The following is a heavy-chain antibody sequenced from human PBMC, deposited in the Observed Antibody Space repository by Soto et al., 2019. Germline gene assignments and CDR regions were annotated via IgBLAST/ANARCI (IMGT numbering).Heavy chain of an antibody. Sequence: SVKVSCKASGGTFSSYTISWVRQAPGQGLEWMGRIIPILGIANYAQKFQGRVTITADKSTSTAYMELSSLRSEDTAVYYCARDPSTGLYSYGPDGILDYWGQGTLVTVYS. CDR2: IIPILGIA. D-gene: IGHD5-18*01. CDR3: ARDPSTGLYSYGPDGILDY. J-gene: IGHJ4*02. V-gene: IGHV1-69*04. CDR1: GGTFSSYT.